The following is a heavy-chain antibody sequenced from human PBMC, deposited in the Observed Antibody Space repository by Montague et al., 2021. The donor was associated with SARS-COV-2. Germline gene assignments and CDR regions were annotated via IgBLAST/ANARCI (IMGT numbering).Heavy chain of an antibody. V-gene: IGHV3-23*01. CDR2: ISGSGGST. J-gene: IGHJ4*02. CDR3: AKGRTVVATISPFDY. D-gene: IGHD5-12*01. CDR1: SGSFSDFY. Sequence: ETLSLTCAVYSGSFSDFYWTWIRQSPGKGLEWVSAISGSGGSTYYADSVKGRFTISRDNSKNTLYLQMNSLRAEDTAVYYCAKGRTVVATISPFDYWGQGTLVTVSS.